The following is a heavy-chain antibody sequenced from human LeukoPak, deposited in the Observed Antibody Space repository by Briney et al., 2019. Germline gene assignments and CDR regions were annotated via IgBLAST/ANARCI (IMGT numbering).Heavy chain of an antibody. Sequence: GGSLRLSCAASGFIFSNYWMSWVRQAPGKGLEWVANIKQDGSDKYYVDSVKGRFTISRDNAKNSLYLQMNSLRAEDTAVYYCAAGAQYYYDSSGYPSDYWGQGTLVTVSS. CDR1: GFIFSNYW. D-gene: IGHD3-22*01. CDR3: AAGAQYYYDSSGYPSDY. J-gene: IGHJ4*02. V-gene: IGHV3-7*01. CDR2: IKQDGSDK.